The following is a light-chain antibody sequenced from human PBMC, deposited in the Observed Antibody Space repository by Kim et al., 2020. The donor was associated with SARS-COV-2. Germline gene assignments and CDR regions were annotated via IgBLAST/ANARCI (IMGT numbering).Light chain of an antibody. CDR1: QSVSKS. J-gene: IGKJ4*01. Sequence: LSPGERAALSCRASQSVSKSLGVYQQKTGHAPRLLIYDASNRATGTPARFSGSGSGTDFTLTISSLEPEDFAVYYCQQRSKWPLTFGGGTKVDI. CDR3: QQRSKWPLT. CDR2: DAS. V-gene: IGKV3-11*01.